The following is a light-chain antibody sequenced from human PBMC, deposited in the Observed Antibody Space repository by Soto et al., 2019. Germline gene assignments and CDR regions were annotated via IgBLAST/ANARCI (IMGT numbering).Light chain of an antibody. Sequence: DIKMTQSPSSLSASVRERVTIACRASQSITNNLNWYQQKPGRAPKLLIYRVSNLQSGVPPRFSGSGSGTDFTLTISGLQPDDFATYYCQQSYSTPPTFGQGTKVDIK. CDR2: RVS. J-gene: IGKJ1*01. CDR3: QQSYSTPPT. CDR1: QSITNN. V-gene: IGKV1-39*01.